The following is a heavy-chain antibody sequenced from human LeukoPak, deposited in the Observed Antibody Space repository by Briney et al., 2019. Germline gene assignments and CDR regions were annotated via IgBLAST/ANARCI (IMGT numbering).Heavy chain of an antibody. V-gene: IGHV3-53*05. Sequence: GSLRLSCAASGFSVSNNYMSWVRQAPGKGLESVSIIYGGGTTYYADSVRGRFTISRDNSKNTLYLQMNSLRAEDTAVYYCAKDVYSSGWSPLDYWGQGTLVTVSS. CDR2: IYGGGTT. D-gene: IGHD6-19*01. J-gene: IGHJ4*02. CDR3: AKDVYSSGWSPLDY. CDR1: GFSVSNNY.